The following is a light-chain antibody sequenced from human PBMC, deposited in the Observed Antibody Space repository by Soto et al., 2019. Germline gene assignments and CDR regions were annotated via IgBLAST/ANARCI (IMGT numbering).Light chain of an antibody. CDR2: DAS. CDR3: QQYKSLYT. Sequence: DIQMTQSPSTLSASVGDRVTITCRASQSISGWLAWYQQRPGKAPKLLIYDASRLGSGVPSRFSGSESGTEFTLAISRLQPEDSATYYCQQYKSLYTFGQGTKLEIK. CDR1: QSISGW. V-gene: IGKV1-5*01. J-gene: IGKJ2*01.